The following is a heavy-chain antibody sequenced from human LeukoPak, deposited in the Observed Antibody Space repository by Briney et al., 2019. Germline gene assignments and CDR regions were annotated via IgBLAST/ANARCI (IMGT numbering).Heavy chain of an antibody. CDR1: GGSISSGGYS. Sequence: SQTLSLTCAVSGGSISSGGYSWSWIRQPPGKGLEWIGYIYHSGSTYYNPSLKSRVTISVDTSKNQFSLKLSSVTAADTAVYYCARIAAVASLDYWGQGTLVTVSS. CDR3: ARIAAVASLDY. CDR2: IYHSGST. V-gene: IGHV4-30-2*01. J-gene: IGHJ4*02. D-gene: IGHD6-13*01.